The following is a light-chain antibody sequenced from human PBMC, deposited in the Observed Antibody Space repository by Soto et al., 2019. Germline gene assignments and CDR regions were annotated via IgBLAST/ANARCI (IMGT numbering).Light chain of an antibody. Sequence: IHLTQAPTALSASVGDRYTITCRASQSISRWLTWYQQKPGKXPKXXIYEASSLESGVPSRFSGSGSGTEFTITISGLQTDDFETYYCQQFNSYPITFGQGTRLDIK. CDR1: QSISRW. V-gene: IGKV1-5*01. CDR3: QQFNSYPIT. CDR2: EAS. J-gene: IGKJ5*01.